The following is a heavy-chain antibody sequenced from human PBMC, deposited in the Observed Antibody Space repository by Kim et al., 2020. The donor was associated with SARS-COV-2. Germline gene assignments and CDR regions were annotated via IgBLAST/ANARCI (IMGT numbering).Heavy chain of an antibody. Sequence: QGRGTMTRDTSTSTVYMELSSLRSEDTAVYYCARDTDFGMATITHYFDYWGQGTLVTVSS. D-gene: IGHD5-12*01. V-gene: IGHV1-46*01. CDR3: ARDTDFGMATITHYFDY. J-gene: IGHJ4*02.